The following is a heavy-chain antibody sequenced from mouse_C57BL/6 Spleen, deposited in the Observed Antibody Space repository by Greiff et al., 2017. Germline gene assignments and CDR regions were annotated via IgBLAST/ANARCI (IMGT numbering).Heavy chain of an antibody. J-gene: IGHJ2*01. CDR2: ITYDGSN. V-gene: IGHV3-6*01. Sequence: ESGPGLVKPSQSLSLTCSVTGYSITSGYYWNWIRQFPGNKLEWMGYITYDGSNNYNPSLKNRISITRDTSKNQFFLKLNSVTTEDTATYYCARDLLQSYFDDWGQGTTLTVSS. D-gene: IGHD2-1*01. CDR3: ARDLLQSYFDD. CDR1: GYSITSGYY.